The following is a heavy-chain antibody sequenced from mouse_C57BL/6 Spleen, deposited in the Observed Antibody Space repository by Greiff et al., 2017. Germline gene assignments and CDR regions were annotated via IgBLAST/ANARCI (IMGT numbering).Heavy chain of an antibody. D-gene: IGHD2-2*01. CDR1: GFSLTSYG. CDR3: ARNREGGYDGYAMDY. J-gene: IGHJ4*01. Sequence: VKLMESGPGLVQPSQSLSITCTVSGFSLTSYGVHWVRQSPGKGLEWLGVIWSGGSTDYNAAFISSLSISKDNSKSQVFFKMNSLQADDTAIYYCARNREGGYDGYAMDYWGQGTSVTVSS. CDR2: IWSGGST. V-gene: IGHV2-2*01.